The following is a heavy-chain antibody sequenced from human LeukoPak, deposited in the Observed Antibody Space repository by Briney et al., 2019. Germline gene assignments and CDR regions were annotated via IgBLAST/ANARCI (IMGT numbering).Heavy chain of an antibody. J-gene: IGHJ4*02. CDR1: GGSFSGYY. D-gene: IGHD2-8*02. Sequence: PSETLSLTCAVYGGSFSGYYWSWIRQPPGKGLEWIGEINHSGSTNYNPSLKSRVTISVDTSKNQFSLKLSSVTAADTAVYYCARARYCTGGVCYTRYFDYWGQGTLATVSS. CDR2: INHSGST. CDR3: ARARYCTGGVCYTRYFDY. V-gene: IGHV4-34*01.